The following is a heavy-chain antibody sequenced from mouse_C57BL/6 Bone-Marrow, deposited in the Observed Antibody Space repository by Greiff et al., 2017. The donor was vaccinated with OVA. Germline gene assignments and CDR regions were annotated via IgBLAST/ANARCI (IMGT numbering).Heavy chain of an antibody. V-gene: IGHV1-72*01. CDR2: IDPNSGGT. CDR1: GYTFTSYW. D-gene: IGHD1-1*01. Sequence: VQLQQPGAELVKPGASVKLSCKASGYTFTSYWMHWVKQRPGRGLEWIGRIDPNSGGTKYNEKFKSKATLTVDKPSSTAYMQLSSLTSEDSAVYYCARWEITTVVAPNYFDYWGQGTTLTVSS. J-gene: IGHJ2*01. CDR3: ARWEITTVVAPNYFDY.